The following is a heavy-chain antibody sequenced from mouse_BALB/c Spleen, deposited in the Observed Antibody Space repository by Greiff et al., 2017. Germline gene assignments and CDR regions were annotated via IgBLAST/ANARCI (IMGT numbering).Heavy chain of an antibody. D-gene: IGHD2-1*01. CDR3: ARWRDYGNSFAY. V-gene: IGHV3-8*02. CDR1: GDSITSGY. Sequence: EVKVVESGPSLVKPSQTLSLTCSVTGDSITSGYWNWIRKFPGNKLEYMGYISYSGSTYYNPSLKSRISITRDTSKNQYYLQLNSVTTEDTATYYCARWRDYGNSFAYWGQGTLVTVSA. J-gene: IGHJ3*01. CDR2: ISYSGST.